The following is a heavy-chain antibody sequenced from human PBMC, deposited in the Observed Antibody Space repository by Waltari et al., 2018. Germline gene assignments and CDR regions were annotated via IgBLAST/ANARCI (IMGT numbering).Heavy chain of an antibody. J-gene: IGHJ4*02. D-gene: IGHD3-10*01. V-gene: IGHV1-69*04. Sequence: QVQLVQSGAEVKKPGSSVKVSCKASGGTFSRSEISWVRQAPGQGLEWMGVIIPILGLSNSAQKFQGRLTITADESTSSVHMELTSLISEDTAVYFCARETYGGTSGLDYWGQGTLVTVSS. CDR1: GGTFSRSE. CDR3: ARETYGGTSGLDY. CDR2: IIPILGLS.